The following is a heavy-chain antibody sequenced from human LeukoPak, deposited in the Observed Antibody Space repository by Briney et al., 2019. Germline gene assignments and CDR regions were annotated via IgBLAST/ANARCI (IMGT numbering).Heavy chain of an antibody. J-gene: IGHJ4*02. CDR2: ISSSGSYI. CDR3: ARGSGYYYEDY. D-gene: IGHD3-22*01. Sequence: GGSLRLSCAASGFTFSSYSMNWVRQAPGKGLEWVSSISSSGSYIYYADSVKGRFTISRDNVKNSLYLQMNSQRAKDTAVYYCARGSGYYYEDYWGQGTLVTVSS. V-gene: IGHV3-21*01. CDR1: GFTFSSYS.